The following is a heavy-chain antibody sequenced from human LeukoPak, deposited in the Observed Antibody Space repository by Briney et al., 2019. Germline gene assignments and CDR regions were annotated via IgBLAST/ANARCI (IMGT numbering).Heavy chain of an antibody. CDR3: ARATTIMSHSPFNNFDY. Sequence: TSVKVSCKASGYTFTSYGISWVRQAPGQGLEWMGWINPNNGDTDCAQKFQGRVTLTRDTSISTAYMELSRLTSDGTAVYYCARATTIMSHSPFNNFDYWGQGTLVTVSS. J-gene: IGHJ4*02. D-gene: IGHD4-4*01. CDR2: INPNNGDT. CDR1: GYTFTSYG. V-gene: IGHV1-2*02.